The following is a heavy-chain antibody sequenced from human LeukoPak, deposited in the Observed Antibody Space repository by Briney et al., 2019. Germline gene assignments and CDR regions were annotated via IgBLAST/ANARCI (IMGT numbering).Heavy chain of an antibody. CDR1: GYSFTTNW. D-gene: IGHD3-10*02. Sequence: GESLKICSKGSGYSFTTNWVGWVLPMGGKGLEAMAIIFPGDSDTRYTPSFQGQVTISADKSISTAYLQWSSLKASDTAMYYCACSYPMEKAFQHWGQGTLVTVSS. J-gene: IGHJ1*01. V-gene: IGHV5-51*01. CDR3: ACSYPMEKAFQH. CDR2: IFPGDSDT.